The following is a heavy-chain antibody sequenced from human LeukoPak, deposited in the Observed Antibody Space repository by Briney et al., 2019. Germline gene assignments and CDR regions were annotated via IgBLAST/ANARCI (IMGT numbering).Heavy chain of an antibody. CDR1: GGSISSGGYY. J-gene: IGHJ5*02. D-gene: IGHD3-10*01. CDR2: IYYSGST. V-gene: IGHV4-31*03. Sequence: PSETLSLTCTVSGGSISSGGYYWSWIRQHPGKGLEWIGYIYYSGSTYYNPSLKSRVTISVDTSKNQFYLKLSSVTAADTAVYYCARAITMVRGVIKEAWFDPWGQGTLVTVSS. CDR3: ARAITMVRGVIKEAWFDP.